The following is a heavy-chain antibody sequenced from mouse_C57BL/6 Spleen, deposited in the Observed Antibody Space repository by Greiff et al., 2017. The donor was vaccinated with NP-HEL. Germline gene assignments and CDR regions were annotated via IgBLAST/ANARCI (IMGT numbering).Heavy chain of an antibody. CDR1: GYTFTSYW. CDR3: ARRSHYGSSYWYFDV. CDR2: IYPGSGST. Sequence: QVQLQQPGAELVKPGASVKMPCKASGYTFTSYWITWVKQRPGQGLEWIGDIYPGSGSTNYNEKFKSKATLTVDTSSSPAYMQLSSLTSEDSAVYYCARRSHYGSSYWYFDVWGTGTTVTVSS. D-gene: IGHD1-1*01. J-gene: IGHJ1*03. V-gene: IGHV1-55*01.